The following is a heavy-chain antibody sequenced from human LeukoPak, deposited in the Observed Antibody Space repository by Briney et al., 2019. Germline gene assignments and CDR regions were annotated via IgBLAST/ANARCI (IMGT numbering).Heavy chain of an antibody. CDR1: GLTVRSNY. D-gene: IGHD4-17*01. V-gene: IGHV3-53*01. CDR3: ATSYGDHAKGAFDI. CDR2: IYSDGST. J-gene: IGHJ3*02. Sequence: GGSLRLSCAASGLTVRSNYMSWVRQAPGKGLEWVSEIYSDGSTYYAASVKGRFTVSRDNSKNTLYLQMNSLRAEDTAVYYCATSYGDHAKGAFDIWGQGTMVTVSS.